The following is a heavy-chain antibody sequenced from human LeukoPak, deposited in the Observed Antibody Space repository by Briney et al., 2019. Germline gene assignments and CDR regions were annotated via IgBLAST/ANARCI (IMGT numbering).Heavy chain of an antibody. J-gene: IGHJ6*02. CDR3: ARGPIQLWIHNAMDV. CDR1: GFTFGDHA. CDR2: IRSKAYRGTT. Sequence: GGSLRLFCTGSGFTFGDHAMSWDRQAPGKGLEWVGFIRSKAYRGTTEYAASVRGRFTISRDDSASIAYLQMSSLKTEDTAVYYCARGPIQLWIHNAMDVWGQGTTVTVSS. D-gene: IGHD5-18*01. V-gene: IGHV3-49*04.